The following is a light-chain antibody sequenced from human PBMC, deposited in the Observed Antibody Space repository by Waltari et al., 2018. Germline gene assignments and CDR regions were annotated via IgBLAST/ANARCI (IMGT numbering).Light chain of an antibody. J-gene: IGLJ2*01. CDR1: TSDVGGYNY. CDR2: DVR. V-gene: IGLV2-11*01. CDR3: CSYAGSYTSRV. Sequence: QSALTQPRSVSGSPGQSVTISCTGTTSDVGGYNYVSWYQQHPGKAPTLMIYDVRKRPSGVPDRFSGSQSGNTASLTIAGLQAEDEADYYCCSYAGSYTSRVFGGGTKLTVL.